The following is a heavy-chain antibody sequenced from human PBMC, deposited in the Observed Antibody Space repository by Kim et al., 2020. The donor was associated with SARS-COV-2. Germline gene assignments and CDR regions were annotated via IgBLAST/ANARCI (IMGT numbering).Heavy chain of an antibody. D-gene: IGHD1-26*01. CDR3: AKREPTIGYGMDV. J-gene: IGHJ6*02. V-gene: IGHV3-23*01. Sequence: SADAVKGRFTSSREKSKNPLYLQVNSLRAEDTAVYYWAKREPTIGYGMDVWGQGTTVTVSS.